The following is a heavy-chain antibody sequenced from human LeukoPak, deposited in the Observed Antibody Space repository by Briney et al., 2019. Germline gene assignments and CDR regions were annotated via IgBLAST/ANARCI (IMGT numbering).Heavy chain of an antibody. CDR1: GFTFSSYS. CDR3: ARDLSISYDSSGYRDY. D-gene: IGHD3-22*01. CDR2: ISSSSSYI. J-gene: IGHJ4*02. V-gene: IGHV3-21*01. Sequence: GGSLRLSCAASGFTFSSYSMNWARQAPGKGLEWVSSISSSSSYIYYADSVKGRFTISRDNVKNSLFLQMNSLRAEDTAVYYCARDLSISYDSSGYRDYWGQGTLVTVSS.